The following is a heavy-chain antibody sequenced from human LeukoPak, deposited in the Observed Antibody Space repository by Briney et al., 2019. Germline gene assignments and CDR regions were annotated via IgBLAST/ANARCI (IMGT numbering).Heavy chain of an antibody. CDR2: ISGSGGST. J-gene: IGHJ4*02. CDR3: ANLPGIAAAGTPRD. D-gene: IGHD6-13*01. Sequence: GGSLRLSCAASGFTFSSYAVSWVRQAPGKGLEWVSAISGSGGSTYYADSVKGRFTISRDKSKSTLYLQMNSLRAEDTAVYYCANLPGIAAAGTPRDWGQGTLVTVSS. V-gene: IGHV3-23*01. CDR1: GFTFSSYA.